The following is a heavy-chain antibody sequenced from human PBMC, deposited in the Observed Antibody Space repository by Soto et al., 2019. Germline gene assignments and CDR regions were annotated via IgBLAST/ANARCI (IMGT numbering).Heavy chain of an antibody. CDR3: SKDHGGGAG. CDR1: GFTFSSYA. Sequence: EVQLLESGGGLVQSGGSLRLSCAASGFTFSSYAMSWVRQAPGKGPEWVSGISSSGGSTYYADSVKGRFTISRDNSKNTLYLQMNSLRVEDTAVYYCSKDHGGGAGWGQGTLVTVSS. CDR2: ISSSGGST. V-gene: IGHV3-23*01. J-gene: IGHJ4*02. D-gene: IGHD3-16*01.